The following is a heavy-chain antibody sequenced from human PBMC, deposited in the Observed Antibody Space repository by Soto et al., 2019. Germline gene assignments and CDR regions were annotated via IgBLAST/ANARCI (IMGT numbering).Heavy chain of an antibody. CDR1: GYTFTSYG. CDR3: ARGPVAATTSRNYYYYMDV. D-gene: IGHD2-15*01. Sequence: ASVKVSCXASGYTFTSYGISWVRQAPGQGLEWMGWISAYSGSTNYAQKLQGRVTMTRDTSISTAYMELSRLRSDDTAVYYCARGPVAATTSRNYYYYMDVWGKGTTVTVSS. V-gene: IGHV1-18*01. CDR2: ISAYSGST. J-gene: IGHJ6*03.